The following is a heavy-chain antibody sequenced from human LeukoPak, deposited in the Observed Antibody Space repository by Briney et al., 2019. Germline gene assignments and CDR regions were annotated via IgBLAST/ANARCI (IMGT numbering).Heavy chain of an antibody. J-gene: IGHJ4*02. CDR3: ASGKGLYYFDY. CDR1: GYTFTSYY. D-gene: IGHD4-23*01. Sequence: ASVKVSCKASGYTFTSYYMHWVRQAPGQGLEWTGIINPSGGSTSYAQKFQGRVTMTRDMSTSTVYMELSSLRSEDTAVYYCASGKGLYYFDYGGQGTLVTVSS. CDR2: INPSGGST. V-gene: IGHV1-46*01.